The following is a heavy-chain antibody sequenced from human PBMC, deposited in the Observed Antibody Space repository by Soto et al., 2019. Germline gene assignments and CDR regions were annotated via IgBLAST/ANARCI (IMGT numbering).Heavy chain of an antibody. J-gene: IGHJ6*02. CDR2: IYYSGST. CDR1: GGSISSGDYY. V-gene: IGHV4-30-4*01. Sequence: SETLSLTCSVSGGSISSGDYYWSWIRQPPGKGLEWIGYIYYSGSTYYNPSLKSRVTISVDTSKSQFSLKLSSVTAADTAVYYCARAPGYCSGGRCVHYYGMDVWGQGTTVTVSS. CDR3: ARAPGYCSGGRCVHYYGMDV. D-gene: IGHD2-15*01.